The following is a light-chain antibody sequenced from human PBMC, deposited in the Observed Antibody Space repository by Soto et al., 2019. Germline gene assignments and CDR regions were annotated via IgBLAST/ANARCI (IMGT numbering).Light chain of an antibody. CDR3: QHYSGYPLT. CDR2: KAS. V-gene: IGKV1-5*03. CDR1: RSVSGW. J-gene: IGKJ4*01. Sequence: DTQMTQSPSTLSASVGDRVTITCRASRSVSGWLAWYQQNPGKAPKLLIYKASTLESGVPSRFSGSGSGTEFTLTITSLQPDDFATYYCQHYSGYPLTFGGGTKVEIK.